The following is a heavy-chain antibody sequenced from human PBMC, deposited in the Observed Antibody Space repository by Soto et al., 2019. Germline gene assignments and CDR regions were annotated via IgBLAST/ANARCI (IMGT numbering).Heavy chain of an antibody. CDR2: ISAYNGNP. D-gene: IGHD6-19*01. V-gene: IGHV1-18*01. J-gene: IGHJ4*02. CDR3: ARVFRLAVESSCFDY. CDR1: GYKFTGYC. Sequence: ASVKVSCKASGYKFTGYCIGWVLQAPGQGLEWMGWISAYNGNPSYAQKFQGRVTMTTDTSTSTAYMELRRLRADDTAVYFCARVFRLAVESSCFDYWGQGTLVTVSS.